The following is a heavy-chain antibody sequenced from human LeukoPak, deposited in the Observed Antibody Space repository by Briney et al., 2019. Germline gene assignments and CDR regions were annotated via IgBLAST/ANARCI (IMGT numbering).Heavy chain of an antibody. CDR1: GGSISSYY. CDR3: ARGSVAGDDDAFDI. V-gene: IGHV4-4*07. CDR2: IYTSGST. Sequence: SETLSPTCTVSGGSISSYYWSWIRQPAGKGLEWIGRIYTSGSTNYNPSLKSRVTMSVDTSKNQFSLKLSSVTAADTAVYYCARGSVAGDDDAFDIWGQGTMVTVSS. D-gene: IGHD6-19*01. J-gene: IGHJ3*02.